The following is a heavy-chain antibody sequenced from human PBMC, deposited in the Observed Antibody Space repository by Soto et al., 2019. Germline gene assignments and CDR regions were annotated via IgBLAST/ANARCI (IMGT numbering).Heavy chain of an antibody. CDR1: GGSFSGYY. Sequence: SETLSLTCAVYGGSFSGYYWSWIRQPPGKGLEWIGEINHSGSTNYNPSLKSRVTISVDTSKNQFSLKLSSVTAADTAVYYCARTYGDYEYAFDIWGEGTMVTVSS. D-gene: IGHD4-17*01. V-gene: IGHV4-34*01. CDR2: INHSGST. CDR3: ARTYGDYEYAFDI. J-gene: IGHJ3*02.